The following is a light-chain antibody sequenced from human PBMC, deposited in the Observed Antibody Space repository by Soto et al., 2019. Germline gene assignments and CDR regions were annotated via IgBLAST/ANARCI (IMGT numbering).Light chain of an antibody. Sequence: IQMTQSPPTLSASVGDRVTISCRASRIIGNWLAWYQQKPGKAPKLLIYGASTLESGVPSRFSGSGSGTEFTLTISGLQPDEFATYYCQQYNTYSFGQGTHVEIK. CDR3: QQYNTYS. J-gene: IGKJ1*01. V-gene: IGKV1-5*03. CDR1: RIIGNW. CDR2: GAS.